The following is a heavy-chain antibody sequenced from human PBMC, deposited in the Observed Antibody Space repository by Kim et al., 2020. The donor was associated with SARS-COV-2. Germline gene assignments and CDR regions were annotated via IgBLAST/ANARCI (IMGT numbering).Heavy chain of an antibody. CDR2: ISGSGGST. Sequence: GGSLRLSCAASGFTFSSYAMSWVRQAPGKGLEWVSAISGSGGSTYYADSVKGRFTISRDNSKNTLYLQMNSLRAEDTAVYYCAKGGSYMPGVPTFDYWGQGTLVTVSS. D-gene: IGHD1-26*01. V-gene: IGHV3-23*01. CDR3: AKGGSYMPGVPTFDY. J-gene: IGHJ4*02. CDR1: GFTFSSYA.